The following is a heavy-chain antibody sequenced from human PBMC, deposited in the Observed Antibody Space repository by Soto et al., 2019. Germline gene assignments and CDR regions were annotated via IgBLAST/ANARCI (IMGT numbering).Heavy chain of an antibody. CDR2: ISGGGGST. CDR1: GFTFSSYA. Sequence: GGSLRLSCAASGFTFSSYAMSWVRQAPGKGLEWVSSISGGGGSTYYADSVKGRFTISRDNSNNTVYLQMNSLRAEDAAVYSCAKAITLDRGVTSPYNSWGQGTLVTVS. D-gene: IGHD3-10*01. V-gene: IGHV3-23*01. J-gene: IGHJ4*02. CDR3: AKAITLDRGVTSPYNS.